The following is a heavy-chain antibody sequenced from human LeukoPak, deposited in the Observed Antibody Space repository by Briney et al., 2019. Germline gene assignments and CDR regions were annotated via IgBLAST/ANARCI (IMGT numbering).Heavy chain of an antibody. CDR2: ISSSSYI. J-gene: IGHJ6*02. Sequence: GGSLRLSCAASGFTFSSYSMNWVRQAPGKGLEWVASISSSSYIYYAGSVKGRFTISRDNAKNSLYLQMNSLRVEDTAVYYCAIIQLWSLDVWGQGTTVTVSS. CDR1: GFTFSSYS. CDR3: AIIQLWSLDV. D-gene: IGHD5-18*01. V-gene: IGHV3-21*01.